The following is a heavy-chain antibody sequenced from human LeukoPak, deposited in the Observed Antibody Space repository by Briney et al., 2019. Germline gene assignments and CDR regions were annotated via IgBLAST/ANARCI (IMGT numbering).Heavy chain of an antibody. V-gene: IGHV1-2*02. CDR1: GYTFTSYG. CDR2: INPNSGGT. Sequence: ASVKVSCKASGYTFTSYGISWVRQAPGQGLEWMGWINPNSGGTNYAQRFQGRVTMTRDTSISTAYMELSRLRSDDTAVYYCARDREAMGGSAYDYWGQGTLVTVSS. D-gene: IGHD5-18*01. CDR3: ARDREAMGGSAYDY. J-gene: IGHJ4*02.